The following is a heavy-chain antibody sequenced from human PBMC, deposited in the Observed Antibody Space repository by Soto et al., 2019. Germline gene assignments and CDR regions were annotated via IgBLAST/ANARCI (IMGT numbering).Heavy chain of an antibody. D-gene: IGHD3-10*01. J-gene: IGHJ4*02. CDR3: AKETRTYYYGSGSYDY. CDR1: GFTFSSYA. V-gene: IGHV3-23*01. CDR2: ISGSGGST. Sequence: GGSLRLSCAASGFTFSSYAMSWVRQAPGKGLEWVSAISGSGGSTYYADSVKGRFTISRDNSKNTLYLQMNSLRAEGTAVYYCAKETRTYYYGSGSYDYWGQGTLVTVSS.